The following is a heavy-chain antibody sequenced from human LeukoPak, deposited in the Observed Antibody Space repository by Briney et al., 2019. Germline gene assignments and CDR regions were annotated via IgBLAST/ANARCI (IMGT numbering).Heavy chain of an antibody. CDR3: ARDDYYGSGSYWGAFDI. D-gene: IGHD3-10*01. CDR1: GFTFSSYE. Sequence: GGSLRLSCAASGFTFSSYEMNWVRQAPGKGLERVSYISSSGSTIYYADSVKGRFTISRDNAKNSLYLQMNSLRAEDTAMYYCARDDYYGSGSYWGAFDIWGQGTMVTVSS. J-gene: IGHJ3*02. CDR2: ISSSGSTI. V-gene: IGHV3-48*03.